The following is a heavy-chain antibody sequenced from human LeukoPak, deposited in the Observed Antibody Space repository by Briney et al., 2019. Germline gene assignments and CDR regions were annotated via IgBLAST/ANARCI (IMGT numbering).Heavy chain of an antibody. CDR2: INHSGST. J-gene: IGHJ4*02. CDR3: ARGGLQLWFKPKFDY. D-gene: IGHD5-18*01. V-gene: IGHV4-34*01. Sequence: SETLSLTCAVYGGSFSGYYWSWIRQPPGKGLEWIGEINHSGSTNYNPSLKSRVTISVDTSKNQFSLKLSSVTAADTAAYYCARGGLQLWFKPKFDYWGQGTLVTVSS. CDR1: GGSFSGYY.